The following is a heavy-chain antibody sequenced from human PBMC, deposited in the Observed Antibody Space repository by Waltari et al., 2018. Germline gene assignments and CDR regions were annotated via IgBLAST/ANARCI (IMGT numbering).Heavy chain of an antibody. CDR3: ARGENYYDSSGYYQFDY. D-gene: IGHD3-22*01. Sequence: QVQLVQSGAEVKKPGSSVKVSCKASGGTFSSYAISWVRQAPGQGLEWMGGIIPIFGTANYAQKFQGRVTITTDESTSTAYMELSSLRSEDTAVYYCARGENYYDSSGYYQFDYWGQGTLVTVSS. V-gene: IGHV1-69*05. CDR1: GGTFSSYA. J-gene: IGHJ4*02. CDR2: IIPIFGTA.